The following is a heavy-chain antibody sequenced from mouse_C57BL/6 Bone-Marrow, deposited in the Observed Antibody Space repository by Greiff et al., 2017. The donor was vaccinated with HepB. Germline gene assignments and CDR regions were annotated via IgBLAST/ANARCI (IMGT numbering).Heavy chain of an antibody. D-gene: IGHD1-1*01. Sequence: VQLKQSGAELVRPGASVKLSCTASGFNIKDDYMHWVKQRPEQGLEWIGWIDPENGDTEYASKFQGKATITADTSSNTAYLQLSSLTSEDTAVYYCTTVDYYGSSPFAYWGQGTLVTVSA. CDR3: TTVDYYGSSPFAY. J-gene: IGHJ3*01. V-gene: IGHV14-4*01. CDR2: IDPENGDT. CDR1: GFNIKDDY.